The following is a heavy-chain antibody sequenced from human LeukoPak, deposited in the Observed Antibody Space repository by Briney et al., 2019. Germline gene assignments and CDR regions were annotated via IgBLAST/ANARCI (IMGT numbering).Heavy chain of an antibody. J-gene: IGHJ3*02. CDR2: IIPIFGTA. CDR1: GGTFSSYA. CDR3: ARVSDFWDAFDI. Sequence: SVKVSCKASGGTFSSYAISWVRQAPGQGLEWMGRIIPIFGTANYAQKFQGRVTITTDESTSTAYMELSSLRSEDTAVYYCARVSDFWDAFDIWGQGTMVTVSS. V-gene: IGHV1-69*05. D-gene: IGHD3-3*01.